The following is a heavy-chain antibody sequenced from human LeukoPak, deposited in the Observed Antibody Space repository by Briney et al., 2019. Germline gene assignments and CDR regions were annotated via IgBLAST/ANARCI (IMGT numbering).Heavy chain of an antibody. J-gene: IGHJ6*02. CDR2: IYYSGTT. D-gene: IGHD3-16*02. V-gene: IGHV4-61*01. CDR1: GGSVSSGTDY. Sequence: SETLSLTCTVSGGSVSSGTDYWSWIRQPPGTRLEWIGYIYYSGTTNYNPSFKSRVTMSVDTSKHQSSLKLSSVTAADTAVYYCARGAVVNGLDVWGQGTTVTVS. CDR3: ARGAVVNGLDV.